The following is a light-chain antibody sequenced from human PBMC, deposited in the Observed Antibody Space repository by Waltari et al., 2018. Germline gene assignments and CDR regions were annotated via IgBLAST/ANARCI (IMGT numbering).Light chain of an antibody. CDR3: QSYGSDWV. Sequence: QSVLTQPPSVSGAPGQRVTISCTGSSSNIGAGFAVHWYQQLPGTAPKLLIYGNNNRPSGVPDRVSGSESGTSASLAITGLQAEDEADYYCQSYGSDWVFGGGTKLTVL. J-gene: IGLJ3*02. CDR2: GNN. V-gene: IGLV1-40*01. CDR1: SSNIGAGFA.